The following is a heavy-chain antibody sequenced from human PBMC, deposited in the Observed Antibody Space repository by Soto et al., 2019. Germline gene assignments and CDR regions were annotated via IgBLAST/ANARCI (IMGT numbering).Heavy chain of an antibody. J-gene: IGHJ1*01. D-gene: IGHD3-3*01. CDR2: ISWNSGSI. V-gene: IGHV3-9*01. Sequence: GGSLRLSCAASGFTFDDYAMHWVRQAPGKGLEWVSGISWNSGSIGYADSVKGRFTISRDNAKNSLYLQMNSLRAEDTALYYCAKGITIFGVPNVAEYFQHWGQGTLVTVSS. CDR3: AKGITIFGVPNVAEYFQH. CDR1: GFTFDDYA.